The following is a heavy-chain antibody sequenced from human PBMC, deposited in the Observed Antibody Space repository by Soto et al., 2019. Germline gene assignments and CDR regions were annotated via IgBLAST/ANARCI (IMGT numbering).Heavy chain of an antibody. D-gene: IGHD2-2*01. CDR1: GFTFSRYG. Sequence: EVQLVESGGGLVKPGGSLRLSCAASGFTFSRYGMNWVRQAPGKGLEWVSSISSSTSYVYYADSVKGRFSVSRDNAKKILYLEMYALRTEDTAVYYCARDPSEARVGNWFESWGQGTLVTVSS. CDR3: ARDPSEARVGNWFES. CDR2: ISSSTSYV. V-gene: IGHV3-21*01. J-gene: IGHJ5*01.